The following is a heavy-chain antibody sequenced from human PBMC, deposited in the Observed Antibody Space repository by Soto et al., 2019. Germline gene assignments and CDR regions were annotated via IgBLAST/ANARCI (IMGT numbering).Heavy chain of an antibody. J-gene: IGHJ6*02. D-gene: IGHD4-17*01. CDR2: INPHSGDT. V-gene: IGHV1-2*02. Sequence: QVQLVQSGAEVKKPGASVKVSYVASGYTFTDHYIHWVRQAPGQGLEWMGWINPHSGDTIYAQNFHGRVTLTRDTSISTAYMELSRLRSDDTAVYYCARGRTVNFYGMDVWGQGTTVTVSS. CDR3: ARGRTVNFYGMDV. CDR1: GYTFTDHY.